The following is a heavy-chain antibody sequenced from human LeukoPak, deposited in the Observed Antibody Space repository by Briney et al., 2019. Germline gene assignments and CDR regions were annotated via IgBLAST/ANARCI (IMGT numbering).Heavy chain of an antibody. CDR2: IRQDGGAK. J-gene: IGHJ4*02. CDR3: APPPIAATGN. Sequence: GGSLRLSCTASGFIFNDFWMSWVRQAPGEGLEWVANIRQDGGAKNYVDSVKGRFAISRDNAKKSLYLQMNSLRAEDTAVYYCAPPPIAATGNWGQGTLVTVSS. CDR1: GFIFNDFW. V-gene: IGHV3-7*01. D-gene: IGHD6-13*01.